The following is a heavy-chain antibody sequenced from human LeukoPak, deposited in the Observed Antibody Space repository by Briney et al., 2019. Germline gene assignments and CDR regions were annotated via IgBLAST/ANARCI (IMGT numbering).Heavy chain of an antibody. Sequence: PSETLSLTCAVYGGSFSGYYWNWIRQPPGKGLECIGYIYYSGSPSYNPSPRSRVTISVDTSKNQFSLKLSSVTAADTAVYYCARRLANSSGHRDAFDIWGQGTMVTVSS. CDR2: IYYSGSP. D-gene: IGHD6-19*01. CDR3: ARRLANSSGHRDAFDI. V-gene: IGHV4-59*08. CDR1: GGSFSGYY. J-gene: IGHJ3*02.